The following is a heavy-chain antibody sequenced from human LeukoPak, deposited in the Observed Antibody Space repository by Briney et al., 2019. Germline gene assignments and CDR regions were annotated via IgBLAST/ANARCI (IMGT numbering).Heavy chain of an antibody. CDR1: GYTFNNYD. V-gene: IGHV1-8*03. CDR3: ARKRHRDYVDY. J-gene: IGHJ4*02. CDR2: MNPYSGDT. Sequence: ASVNVSCKASGYTFNNYDINWVRQATGQGLEWMGWMNPYSGDTGYAQKFQGRVTITRNTSMSTAYMELVSLTSEDTAVYFCARKRHRDYVDYWGQGTLVTVSS.